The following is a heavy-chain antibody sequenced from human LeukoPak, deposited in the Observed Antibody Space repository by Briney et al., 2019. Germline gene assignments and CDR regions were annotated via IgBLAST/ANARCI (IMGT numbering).Heavy chain of an antibody. V-gene: IGHV1-69*04. CDR3: ARTLYYYDSDARRYYYYYGMDV. CDR2: IIPILGIA. CDR1: GGTFSSYA. D-gene: IGHD3-22*01. Sequence: GSSVKVSCKASGGTFSSYAISWVRQAPGQGLEWMGMIIPILGIANYAQKFQGRVTITADKSTSTAYMELSSLRSEDTAVYYCARTLYYYDSDARRYYYYYGMDVWGQGTTVTVSS. J-gene: IGHJ6*02.